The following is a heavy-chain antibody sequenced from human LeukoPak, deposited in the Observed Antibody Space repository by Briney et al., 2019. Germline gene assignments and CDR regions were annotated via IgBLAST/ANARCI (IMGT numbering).Heavy chain of an antibody. Sequence: SETLSLTCTVSGGSIGPYYWSWIRQPPGKGLEWLGYIYYSGNTDYNPSLTSRVAISVDTSKNQFSLKLSSVTAADTAVYYFARSTGSTMFIDYWGQGTLVTVSS. CDR1: GGSIGPYY. V-gene: IGHV4-59*01. CDR3: ARSTGSTMFIDY. D-gene: IGHD3-10*02. J-gene: IGHJ4*02. CDR2: IYYSGNT.